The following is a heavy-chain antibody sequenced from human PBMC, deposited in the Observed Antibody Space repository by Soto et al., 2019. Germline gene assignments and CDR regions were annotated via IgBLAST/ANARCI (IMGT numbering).Heavy chain of an antibody. CDR1: GGTFSSYT. Sequence: QVQLVQSGAEVKKPGSSVKVSCKASGGTFSSYTISWVRQAPGQGLEWMGRINPILGIANYAQKFQGRVTITADKSTSTAYMELSSLRSEDTAVYYCARDLSRAMVYYYYYMDVWGKGTTVTVSS. CDR2: INPILGIA. J-gene: IGHJ6*03. V-gene: IGHV1-69*08. CDR3: ARDLSRAMVYYYYYMDV. D-gene: IGHD5-18*01.